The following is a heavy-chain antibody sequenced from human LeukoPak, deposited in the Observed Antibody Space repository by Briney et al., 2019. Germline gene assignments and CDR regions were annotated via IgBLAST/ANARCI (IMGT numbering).Heavy chain of an antibody. CDR2: ISSSSSYI. CDR3: ARSGVVVAALERGVANWFDP. J-gene: IGHJ5*02. Sequence: PGGSLRLSCVASGFTFSSYSMNWVRQAPGKGLEWVSSISSSSSYIYYADSVKGRFIISRDNAKNSLFLQMNSLRAEDTAVYYCARSGVVVAALERGVANWFDPWGQGTLVTVSS. CDR1: GFTFSSYS. D-gene: IGHD2-15*01. V-gene: IGHV3-21*01.